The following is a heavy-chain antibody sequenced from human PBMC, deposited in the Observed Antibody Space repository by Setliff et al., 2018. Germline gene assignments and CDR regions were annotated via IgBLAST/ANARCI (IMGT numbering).Heavy chain of an antibody. V-gene: IGHV4-59*12. CDR1: GESFSNNY. Sequence: SETLSLTCSVYGESFSNNYWGWVRQPPGKGLEWIANIYFNGDTVKQPFLKSRVTISIDTSKNQFSLGLSSVIVADSATYYCVRVRVVQGYYEFDSWGQGALVTVSS. D-gene: IGHD3-16*01. CDR2: IYFNGDT. J-gene: IGHJ4*02. CDR3: VRVRVVQGYYEFDS.